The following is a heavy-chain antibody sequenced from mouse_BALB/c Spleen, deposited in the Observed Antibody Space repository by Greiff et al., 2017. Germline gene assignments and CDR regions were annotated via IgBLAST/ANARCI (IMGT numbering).Heavy chain of an antibody. CDR1: GFTFSSYG. V-gene: IGHV5-6*01. CDR2: ISSGGSYT. CDR3: ARQRGSVSYYFDY. J-gene: IGHJ2*01. Sequence: EVQLVESGGDLVKPGGSLKLSCAASGFTFSSYGMSWVRQTPDKRLEWVATISSGGSYTYYPDSVKGRFTISRDNAKNTLYLQMSSLKSEDTAMYYCARQRGSVSYYFDYWGQGTTLTVSS.